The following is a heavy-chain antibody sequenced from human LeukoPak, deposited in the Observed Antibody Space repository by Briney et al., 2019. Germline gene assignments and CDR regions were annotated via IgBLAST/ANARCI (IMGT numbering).Heavy chain of an antibody. V-gene: IGHV3-23*01. D-gene: IGHD2/OR15-2a*01. Sequence: PGGSLRLSCAASGFIFSSYAMSWVRQAPGKGLEWVAAISGGGDYTYHADSVKGRFTISRDNSYNTLYLQMNSLRAEDTAVYYCAKHLSGNYNWFESWGQGTLVTVSS. J-gene: IGHJ5*01. CDR1: GFIFSSYA. CDR3: AKHLSGNYNWFES. CDR2: ISGGGDYT.